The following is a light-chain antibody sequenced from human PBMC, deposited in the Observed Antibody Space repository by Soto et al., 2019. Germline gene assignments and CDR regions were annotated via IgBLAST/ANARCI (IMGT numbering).Light chain of an antibody. CDR3: QQYYSFPRT. Sequence: DIQRTQSPSSLSASVGDRVTITCRASQSIGTNLNWYHQKPGKAPNLLIYDASSLQSGVPSRFSGSGSGTDFTLTISSLQPEDFATYFCQQYYSFPRTFGQGTKVDIK. J-gene: IGKJ2*01. CDR1: QSIGTN. V-gene: IGKV1-39*01. CDR2: DAS.